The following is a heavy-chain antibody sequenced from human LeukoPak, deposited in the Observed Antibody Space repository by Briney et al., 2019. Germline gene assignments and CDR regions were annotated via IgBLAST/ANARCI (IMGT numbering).Heavy chain of an antibody. Sequence: GGSLRLSCAGSGYSFDEYAMHWVRQAPGKGLEWVSGINWKSDKIGYADSVKGRFTISRDNAKNSLYLQMNSLRAEDTAVYYCARDHGRYCSGGSCYFGGFFEYWGQGTLGTVSS. V-gene: IGHV3-9*01. D-gene: IGHD2-15*01. J-gene: IGHJ4*02. CDR2: INWKSDKI. CDR3: ARDHGRYCSGGSCYFGGFFEY. CDR1: GYSFDEYA.